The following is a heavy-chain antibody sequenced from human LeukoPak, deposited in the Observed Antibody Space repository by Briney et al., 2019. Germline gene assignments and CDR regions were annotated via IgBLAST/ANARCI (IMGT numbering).Heavy chain of an antibody. CDR2: ISSSSSYI. J-gene: IGHJ4*02. Sequence: PGGSLRLSCAASGFTFSSYEMNWVRQAPGEGLEWVSSISSSSSYIYYADSVKGRFTISRDNAENSLYLQMNSLRAEDTAVYYCARVYGLRRAGAFDYWGQGTLVTVSS. D-gene: IGHD5/OR15-5a*01. V-gene: IGHV3-21*01. CDR3: ARVYGLRRAGAFDY. CDR1: GFTFSSYE.